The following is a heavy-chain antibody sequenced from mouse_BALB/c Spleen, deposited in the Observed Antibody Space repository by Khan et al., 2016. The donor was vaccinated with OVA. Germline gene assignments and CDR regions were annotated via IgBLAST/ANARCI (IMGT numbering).Heavy chain of an antibody. J-gene: IGHJ4*01. V-gene: IGHV2-6-4*01. D-gene: IGHD2-14*01. CDR2: IWGGGGT. Sequence: QLQQSGPGLVAPSQSLSITCTVSGFSLSRYNIHWVRQPPGKGLEWLGMIWGGGGTDYNSTLKSRLIIRKDNSKSQVLLKMNSLQTDDTAMYYCARTYYRYDGYYAMDYWGQGTSVTVSS. CDR1: GFSLSRYN. CDR3: ARTYYRYDGYYAMDY.